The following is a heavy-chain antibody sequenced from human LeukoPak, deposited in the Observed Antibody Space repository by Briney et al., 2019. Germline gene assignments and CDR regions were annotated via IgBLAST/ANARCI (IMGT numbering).Heavy chain of an antibody. CDR3: ARDPRVYCSGGSCYSENYFAY. CDR1: GFTFSSYG. D-gene: IGHD2-15*01. V-gene: IGHV3-33*01. J-gene: IGHJ4*02. Sequence: GGSLRLSCAASGFTFSSYGMHWVRQAPGKGLEWVAVIWYDGSNKYYADSVKGRFTISRDNSKNTLYLQVNSPRAEDTAVYYCARDPRVYCSGGSCYSENYFAYWGQGTLVTVSS. CDR2: IWYDGSNK.